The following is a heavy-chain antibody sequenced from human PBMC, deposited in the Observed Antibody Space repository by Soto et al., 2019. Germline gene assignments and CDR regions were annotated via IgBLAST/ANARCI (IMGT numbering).Heavy chain of an antibody. D-gene: IGHD3-22*01. Sequence: QVQLVQSGAEVKKPGASVKVSCKASGYTFTGYYMHWVRQAPGQGLEWMGWINPNSGGTNYAQKFQGWVTMTRDTSISAAYMELSRLRSDDTAVYYCARDAEGSGYYRFDYWGQGTLVTVSS. J-gene: IGHJ4*02. CDR3: ARDAEGSGYYRFDY. CDR2: INPNSGGT. CDR1: GYTFTGYY. V-gene: IGHV1-2*04.